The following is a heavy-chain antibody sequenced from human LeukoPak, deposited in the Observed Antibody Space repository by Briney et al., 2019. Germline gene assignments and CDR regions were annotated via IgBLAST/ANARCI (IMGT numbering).Heavy chain of an antibody. Sequence: GRSLRLSCAASGFTFSNYGMHWVRQAPGKGLEWVAVISYDGSNKYYGDSVKGRFTVSRDNSKNTLYLQLNSLRAEDTAVYYCARNLVRSTWYYFEYWGQGTLVTVSS. CDR1: GFTFSNYG. V-gene: IGHV3-30*03. J-gene: IGHJ4*02. CDR3: ARNLVRSTWYYFEY. CDR2: ISYDGSNK. D-gene: IGHD6-13*01.